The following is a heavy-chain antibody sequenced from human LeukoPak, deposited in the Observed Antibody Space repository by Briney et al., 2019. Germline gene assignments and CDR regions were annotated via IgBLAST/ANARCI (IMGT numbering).Heavy chain of an antibody. J-gene: IGHJ5*02. Sequence: VASVKVSCKASGYTFTSYGISWVRQAPGQGLEWMGWISAYNGNTNYAQKLQGRVTMTTDTSTSTAYMELRSLRSDDTAVYYCARVFSLGYCSSTSCFGRRWFDPRGQGTLVTVSS. CDR2: ISAYNGNT. CDR1: GYTFTSYG. CDR3: ARVFSLGYCSSTSCFGRRWFDP. V-gene: IGHV1-18*01. D-gene: IGHD2-2*01.